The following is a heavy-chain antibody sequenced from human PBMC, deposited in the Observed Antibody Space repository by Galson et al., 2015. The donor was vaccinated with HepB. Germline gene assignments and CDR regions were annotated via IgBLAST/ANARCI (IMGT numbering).Heavy chain of an antibody. Sequence: PALVNPTQTLTLTCTVSGFSLSTSGVGVGWIRQPPGKALEWLAVIYWDDDKRYSPSLESRITITKDTSKNQVVLTMTNMDPVDTGTYYCAHRPGVGDFWSGYKNLPPNWFDPWGQGTLVSVSS. CDR1: GFSLSTSGVG. V-gene: IGHV2-5*02. J-gene: IGHJ5*02. CDR2: IYWDDDK. CDR3: AHRPGVGDFWSGYKNLPPNWFDP. D-gene: IGHD3-3*01.